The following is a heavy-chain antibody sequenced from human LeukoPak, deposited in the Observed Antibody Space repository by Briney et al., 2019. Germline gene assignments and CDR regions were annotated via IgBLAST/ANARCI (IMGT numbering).Heavy chain of an antibody. CDR1: GYTFTSYD. J-gene: IGHJ5*02. CDR2: MNPNSGST. D-gene: IGHD4-17*01. Sequence: ASVKVSCKASGYTFTSYDINWVRQATGQGLEWMGWMNPNSGSTGYAQKFQGRVTMTRNTSISTAYMELSSLRSEDTAVYYCARGYPTEGWFDPWGQGTLVTVSS. CDR3: ARGYPTEGWFDP. V-gene: IGHV1-8*01.